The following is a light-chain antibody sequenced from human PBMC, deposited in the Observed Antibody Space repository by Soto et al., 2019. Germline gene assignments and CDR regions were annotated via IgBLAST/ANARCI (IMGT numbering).Light chain of an antibody. J-gene: IGKJ1*01. CDR3: MQSQQSPPT. Sequence: DIVMTQSPLSLPVTPGEPASISCSSSQSLLQSNGYNYLDWYLQKPGQSPQLLIYFGSYRASGVPERLSGSGSGTDFTRKIRIVEAEDVGVYYCMQSQQSPPTFGQGNKLEI. CDR2: FGS. CDR1: QSLLQSNGYNY. V-gene: IGKV2-28*01.